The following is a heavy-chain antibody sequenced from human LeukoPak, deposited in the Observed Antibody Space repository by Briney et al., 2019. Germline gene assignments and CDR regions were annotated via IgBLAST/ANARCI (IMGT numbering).Heavy chain of an antibody. Sequence: PSETLSLTCTVSGGSISSYYWSWIRQPPGKGLEWIGYIYYSGSTNYNPSLKSRVTISVDTSKNQFSLKLSSVTAADTAVYYCARESTMVRGIDYWGPGTLVTASS. J-gene: IGHJ4*02. CDR3: ARESTMVRGIDY. D-gene: IGHD3-10*01. CDR2: IYYSGST. V-gene: IGHV4-59*01. CDR1: GGSISSYY.